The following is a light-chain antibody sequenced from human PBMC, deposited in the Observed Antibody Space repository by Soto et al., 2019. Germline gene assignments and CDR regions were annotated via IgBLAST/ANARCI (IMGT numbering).Light chain of an antibody. V-gene: IGLV2-8*01. CDR3: SSYAGNNNLV. CDR1: GSDVGGYNY. Sequence: QSVLTQPPSASGSPGQSVTISCTGTGSDVGGYNYVSWYQQHPGKAPKLMIYEVSKRPSGVPDRFSGSKSGNTASLTVSGLQPEDEADYHCSSYAGNNNLVFGGGTKLPS. CDR2: EVS. J-gene: IGLJ2*01.